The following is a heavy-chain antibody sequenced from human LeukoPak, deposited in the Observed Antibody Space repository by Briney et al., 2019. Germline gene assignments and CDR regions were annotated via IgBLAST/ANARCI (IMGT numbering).Heavy chain of an antibody. CDR1: GFSLTTSGMC. J-gene: IGHJ4*02. CDR2: IDWDDDK. D-gene: IGHD5-24*01. CDR3: ARIPHGYNFWYFDY. Sequence: SGPTLVNPTQTLTLTCTFSGFSLTTSGMCVSWIRQPPGKALEWLARIDWDDDKYYSTSLKTRLTISRDTSKNQVVLTMTNMDPVDTATYYCARIPHGYNFWYFDYWGQGTLVTVSS. V-gene: IGHV2-70*11.